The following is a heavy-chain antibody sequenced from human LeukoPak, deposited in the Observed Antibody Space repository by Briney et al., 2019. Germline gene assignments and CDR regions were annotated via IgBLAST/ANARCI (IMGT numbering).Heavy chain of an antibody. CDR3: AKVRTYFYHGLDV. Sequence: GGSLRLSCAASGFTFSSYAMSWVRQAPGKGLEWVSGISGTTSGTYYADSVKGRFTISRDNSKNTLFLQVNSLRAEDTAVYYCAKVRTYFYHGLDVWGQGTTVTVSS. CDR1: GFTFSSYA. V-gene: IGHV3-23*01. J-gene: IGHJ6*02. D-gene: IGHD1-14*01. CDR2: ISGTTSGT.